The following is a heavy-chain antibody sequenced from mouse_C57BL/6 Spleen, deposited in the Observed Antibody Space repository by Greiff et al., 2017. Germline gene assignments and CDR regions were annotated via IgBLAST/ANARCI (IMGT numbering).Heavy chain of an antibody. J-gene: IGHJ4*01. CDR1: GYTFTSYW. CDR2: INPSNGGT. V-gene: IGHV1-53*01. CDR3: AREGEDWSYYYAMDY. Sequence: QVQLQQPGTELVKPGASVKLSCKASGYTFTSYWMHWVKQRPGQGLEWIGNINPSNGGTNYNEKFKSKATLTVDKSSSTAYMQLSSLTSEDSAVYYCAREGEDWSYYYAMDYWGQGTSVTVSS.